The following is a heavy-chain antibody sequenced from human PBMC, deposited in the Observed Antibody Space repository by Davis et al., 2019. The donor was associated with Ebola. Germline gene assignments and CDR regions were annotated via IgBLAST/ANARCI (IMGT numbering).Heavy chain of an antibody. CDR1: GYSFSNFW. CDR3: ARRAAVAYDHVWGISRHDAFDI. Sequence: GESLKISCKGSGYSFSNFWIGWVRQMPGKGLEWMGIIYPGDSDTSYSPSFQGQVTISADKSIATAYLQWSSLKASDTAMYYCARRAAVAYDHVWGISRHDAFDIWGQGTMVTVSS. V-gene: IGHV5-51*01. J-gene: IGHJ3*02. CDR2: IYPGDSDT. D-gene: IGHD3-16*01.